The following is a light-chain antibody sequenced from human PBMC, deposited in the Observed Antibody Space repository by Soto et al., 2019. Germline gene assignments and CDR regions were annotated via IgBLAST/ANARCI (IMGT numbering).Light chain of an antibody. J-gene: IGKJ1*01. CDR1: QGIGTW. Sequence: DIQMTQSPSSVSASVGDRVTITCRASQGIGTWLAWYQQKPGKGPNLLIYAASSLESGVPSRFSGSGSGTDFTPTISSLQPEDFATYYCQQANTFPWTFGQGTKVDIK. V-gene: IGKV1-12*01. CDR2: AAS. CDR3: QQANTFPWT.